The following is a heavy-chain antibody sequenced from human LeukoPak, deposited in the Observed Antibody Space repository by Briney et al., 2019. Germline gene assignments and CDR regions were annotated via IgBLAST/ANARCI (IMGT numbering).Heavy chain of an antibody. CDR3: VRVLTVTFDS. D-gene: IGHD4-17*01. Sequence: GGSLRLSCAASGFTFSSNYMSWVRQAPGKGPEWVSVIYSGGSTSYADSVKGRFSISRDNSKNTLYLQMSSLRADDTAVYYCVRVLTVTFDSWGQGTLVTVSS. J-gene: IGHJ4*02. CDR2: IYSGGST. V-gene: IGHV3-66*01. CDR1: GFTFSSNY.